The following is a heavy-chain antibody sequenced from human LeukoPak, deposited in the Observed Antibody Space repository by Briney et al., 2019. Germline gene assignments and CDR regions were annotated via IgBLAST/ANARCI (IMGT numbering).Heavy chain of an antibody. CDR2: IIPSGGST. V-gene: IGHV1-46*01. CDR3: ARDLDSGRLGFDY. CDR1: GGTFSSYA. J-gene: IGHJ4*02. Sequence: ASVKVSCKASGGTFSSYAISWVRQAPGQGLEWMGRIIPSGGSTSYAQKFQGRVTMTRDTSTSTVYMELSSLRSEDTAVYYCARDLDSGRLGFDYWGQGTLVTVSS. D-gene: IGHD3-10*01.